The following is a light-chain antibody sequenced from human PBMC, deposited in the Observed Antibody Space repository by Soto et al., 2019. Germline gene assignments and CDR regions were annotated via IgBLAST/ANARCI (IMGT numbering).Light chain of an antibody. CDR1: SSDVGDYSY. CDR3: SSYTSSSTLI. J-gene: IGLJ2*01. Sequence: QSVLTQPASVSGSPGQSITISCSGTSSDVGDYSYVSWYQQHPGKAPKLLIYGVTDRPSGVSHRFSGSRSDSTASLTISGLQAEDEADYYCSSYTSSSTLIFGGGTKLTVL. CDR2: GVT. V-gene: IGLV2-14*01.